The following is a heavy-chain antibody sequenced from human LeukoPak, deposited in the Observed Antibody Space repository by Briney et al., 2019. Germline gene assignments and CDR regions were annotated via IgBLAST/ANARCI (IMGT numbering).Heavy chain of an antibody. CDR3: AKDRRYFDWLSDFDY. CDR1: GGSFSGYY. D-gene: IGHD3-9*01. J-gene: IGHJ4*02. CDR2: INHSGST. Sequence: SETLSLTCAVYGGSFSGYYWSWIRQPPGKGLEWIGEINHSGSTNYNPSLKSRVTISVDTAKNQFSLKLSSVTAADTAVYYCAKDRRYFDWLSDFDYWGQGTLVTVSS. V-gene: IGHV4-34*01.